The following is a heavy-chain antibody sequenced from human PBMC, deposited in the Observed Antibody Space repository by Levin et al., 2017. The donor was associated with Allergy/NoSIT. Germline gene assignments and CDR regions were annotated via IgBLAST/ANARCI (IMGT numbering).Heavy chain of an antibody. CDR1: GFQFSLYG. Sequence: GGSLRLSWAASGFQFSLYGMHWVRQAPGKGLEWVALIVFDGNDQYYADSVKGRFTISRDNSKNTLYLQMSSLRENDTAIYYCAKRGYCSGNTCQSHDAIDVWGQGTLVIVSS. J-gene: IGHJ3*01. V-gene: IGHV3-30*18. D-gene: IGHD2-15*01. CDR2: IVFDGNDQ. CDR3: AKRGYCSGNTCQSHDAIDV.